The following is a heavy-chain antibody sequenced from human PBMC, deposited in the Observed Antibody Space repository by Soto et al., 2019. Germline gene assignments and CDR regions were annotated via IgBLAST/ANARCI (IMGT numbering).Heavy chain of an antibody. V-gene: IGHV3-74*01. J-gene: IGHJ6*02. D-gene: IGHD6-13*01. CDR3: ARERSSSWYVYGYYYGMDV. Sequence: GGSLRLSCAASGFTFSSYGMHWVRQAPGKGLVWVSRINIDGSSTSYADSVKGRFTISRDNAKNTLYLQMNSLRAEDTAVYYCARERSSSWYVYGYYYGMDVWGQGTTVTVSS. CDR2: INIDGSST. CDR1: GFTFSSYG.